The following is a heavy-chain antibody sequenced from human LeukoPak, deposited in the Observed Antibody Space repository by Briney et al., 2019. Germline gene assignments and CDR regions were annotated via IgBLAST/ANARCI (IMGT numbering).Heavy chain of an antibody. J-gene: IGHJ6*02. Sequence: GASVKVSCKASGGTFSSYAISWVRQAPGQGLEWMGRIIPIFGIANYAQKFQGRVTITADKSTSTAYMELSSLRSEDTAVYYCAREGDLPGDSGFLYHYGMDVWGQGTTVTVSS. CDR2: IIPIFGIA. V-gene: IGHV1-69*04. D-gene: IGHD3-16*01. CDR3: AREGDLPGDSGFLYHYGMDV. CDR1: GGTFSSYA.